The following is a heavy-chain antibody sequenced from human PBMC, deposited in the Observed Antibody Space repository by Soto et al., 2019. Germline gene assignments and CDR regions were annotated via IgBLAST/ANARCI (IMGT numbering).Heavy chain of an antibody. D-gene: IGHD3-10*01. CDR3: VRPLPSGQNYGMDV. CDR2: IYNDGKT. Sequence: GGSLTLSCAASGRPVSTTYMSSVHQDPGKGLEWVSVIYNDGKTYYADSVKGRFTISRDASKNTLHLQMDSLRDEDTAVYYCVRPLPSGQNYGMDVWGQGTTVTVSS. J-gene: IGHJ6*02. CDR1: GRPVSTTY. V-gene: IGHV3-53*01.